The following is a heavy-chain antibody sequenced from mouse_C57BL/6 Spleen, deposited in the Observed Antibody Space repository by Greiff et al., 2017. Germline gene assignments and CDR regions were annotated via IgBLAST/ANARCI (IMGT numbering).Heavy chain of an antibody. CDR1: GYTFTDYY. CDR3: ASHDGYYFYAMDY. V-gene: IGHV1-26*01. J-gene: IGHJ4*01. D-gene: IGHD2-3*01. Sequence: VQLQQSGPELVKPGASVKISCKASGYTFTDYYMNWVKQSHGKSLEWIGDSNPNNGGTSYNQQFKGKATLTVDKSSSTAYMELRSLTSEASAVYYCASHDGYYFYAMDYWGQGTSVTVSS. CDR2: SNPNNGGT.